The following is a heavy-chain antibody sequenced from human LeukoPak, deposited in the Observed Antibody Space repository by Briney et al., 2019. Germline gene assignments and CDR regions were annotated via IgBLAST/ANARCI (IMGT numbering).Heavy chain of an antibody. CDR3: ARENNWNYGLDY. Sequence: GGSLGLSCAASGFTFSSYSMNWVRQAPGKGLEWVSSISSSSSYIYYADSVKGRFTISRDNAKNSLYLQMNSLRAEDTAVYYCARENNWNYGLDYWGQGTLVTVSS. CDR1: GFTFSSYS. D-gene: IGHD1-7*01. V-gene: IGHV3-21*01. CDR2: ISSSSSYI. J-gene: IGHJ4*02.